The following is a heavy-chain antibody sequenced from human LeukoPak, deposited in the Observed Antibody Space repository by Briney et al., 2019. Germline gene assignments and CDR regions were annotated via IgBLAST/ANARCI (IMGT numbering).Heavy chain of an antibody. D-gene: IGHD3-10*01. J-gene: IGHJ4*02. Sequence: PSETLSLTCAVYGGSFSGYYWSWIRQPPGKGLEWLGEINHSGSTNYNPSLKSRVTISVDTSKNQFSLKLSSVTAADTAVYYCASAYGSGSSIYYFDYWGQGTLVTVSS. CDR2: INHSGST. CDR3: ASAYGSGSSIYYFDY. CDR1: GGSFSGYY. V-gene: IGHV4-34*01.